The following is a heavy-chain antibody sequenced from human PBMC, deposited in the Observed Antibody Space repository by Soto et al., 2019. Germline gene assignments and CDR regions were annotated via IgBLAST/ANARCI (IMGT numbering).Heavy chain of an antibody. J-gene: IGHJ2*01. Sequence: GGSLRLSCAASGFTFSSYGMHWVRQAPGKGLEWVAVISYDGSNKYYADSVKGRFTISRDNSKNTLYLQMNSLRAEDTAVYYCAKDVSTVTRIKYWYFDLWGRGTLVTVSS. CDR1: GFTFSSYG. CDR3: AKDVSTVTRIKYWYFDL. D-gene: IGHD4-17*01. V-gene: IGHV3-30*18. CDR2: ISYDGSNK.